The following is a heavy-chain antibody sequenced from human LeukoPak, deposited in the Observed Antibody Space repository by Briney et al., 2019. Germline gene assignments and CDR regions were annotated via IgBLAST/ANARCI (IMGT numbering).Heavy chain of an antibody. Sequence: ASVKVSCKASGYTFTSYYMHWVRQAPGQGLEWMGIINPSGGSTSYAQKFQGRVTMTRDTSTSTVYMELSSLRSEDTAVYYCARVSEEVATIGDALFDYWGQGTLVTVSS. V-gene: IGHV1-46*01. J-gene: IGHJ4*02. CDR2: INPSGGST. D-gene: IGHD5-24*01. CDR1: GYTFTSYY. CDR3: ARVSEEVATIGDALFDY.